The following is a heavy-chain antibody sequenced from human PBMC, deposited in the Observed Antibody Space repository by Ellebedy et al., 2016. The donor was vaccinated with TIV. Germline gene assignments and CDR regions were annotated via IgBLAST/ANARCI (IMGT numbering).Heavy chain of an antibody. CDR2: ISPDGGSK. J-gene: IGHJ6*02. D-gene: IGHD2-15*01. Sequence: AASVKVSCKASGYTFTSNHLHWARQAPGQGLEWMGRISPDGGSKSYAQKFQGRVTMTRDTSTSTVYMELSSLRSEDTAVYYCARDRGDIVVVVGGVDVWGQGTTVTVSS. CDR3: ARDRGDIVVVVGGVDV. V-gene: IGHV1-46*01. CDR1: GYTFTSNH.